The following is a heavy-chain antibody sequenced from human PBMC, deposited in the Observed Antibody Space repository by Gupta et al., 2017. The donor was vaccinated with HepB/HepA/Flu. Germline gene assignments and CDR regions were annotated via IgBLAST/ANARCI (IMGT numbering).Heavy chain of an antibody. CDR3: VRGSGMPTMFPVYYYYYLDV. D-gene: IGHD5-24*01. V-gene: IGHV1-8*01. Sequence: QVQLVQSGAEVKKPGASVKVSCKASGYTFTSHNINWVRQATGQGLEWMGWINPHSGNTGFAQKFQGRGTCTRNTSINTAYMQRSRLESEDKAGYYWVRGSGMPTMFPVYYYYYLDVWGKGATVPVSS. CDR2: INPHSGNT. J-gene: IGHJ6*03. CDR1: GYTFTSHN.